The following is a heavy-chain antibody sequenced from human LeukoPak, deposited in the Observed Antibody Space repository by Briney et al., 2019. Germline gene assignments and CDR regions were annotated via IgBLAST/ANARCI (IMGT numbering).Heavy chain of an antibody. J-gene: IGHJ4*02. Sequence: GSLRLSCAASGFTFSKYWMNWVRQAPGKGLVWVGSINYSGTTYYNPSLRSRVSISVDTSRTQFSLTLNSVTAADTAVYYCGRLFDSWGQGILVTVSS. V-gene: IGHV4-59*04. CDR3: GRLFDS. CDR1: GFTFSKYW. CDR2: INYSGTT.